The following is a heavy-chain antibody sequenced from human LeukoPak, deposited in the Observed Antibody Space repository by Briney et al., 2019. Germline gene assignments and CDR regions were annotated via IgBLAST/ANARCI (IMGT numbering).Heavy chain of an antibody. D-gene: IGHD3-9*01. CDR1: GGSFSGYY. J-gene: IGHJ4*02. CDR2: INHSGST. V-gene: IGHV4-34*01. CDR3: AREVFGILTGYYFDH. Sequence: SETLSLTCAVYGGSFSGYYWSWIRQPPVKGLEWIGEINHSGSTNYNPSLKSRVTISVDTSKNQFSLKLSSVTAADTAVYYCAREVFGILTGYYFDHWGQGTLVTVSS.